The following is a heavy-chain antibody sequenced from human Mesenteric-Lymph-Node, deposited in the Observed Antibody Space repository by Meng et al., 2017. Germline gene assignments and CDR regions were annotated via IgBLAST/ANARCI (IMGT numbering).Heavy chain of an antibody. D-gene: IGHD2-2*01. CDR1: GFTVSSNY. CDR2: ISRSGDET. V-gene: IGHV3-23*01. Sequence: GGSLRLSCAASGFTVSSNYMSWVRQAPGKGLEWISGISRSGDETYYADSVKGGFTVSRDNSKNTVSLEMNSLRAEDTAVYYCAKDFVRLSGLPMPASTWSQGILVTVSS. J-gene: IGHJ4*02. CDR3: AKDFVRLSGLPMPAST.